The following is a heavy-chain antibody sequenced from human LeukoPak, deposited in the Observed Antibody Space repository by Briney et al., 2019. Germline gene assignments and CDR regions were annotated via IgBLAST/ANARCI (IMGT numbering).Heavy chain of an antibody. V-gene: IGHV4-39*01. D-gene: IGHD2-2*01. CDR2: ICYSGIT. J-gene: IGHJ4*02. CDR1: GGSISSSNYY. Sequence: PAETLSLTCTVSGGSISSSNYYWGWIRQPPGKGLEWIVSICYSGITYYNPSLKSRVTISVETSNNQFSLKLSSVTAADTAMYYCARLLIYCSSTSCQFDYWGQGTLVTVS. CDR3: ARLLIYCSSTSCQFDY.